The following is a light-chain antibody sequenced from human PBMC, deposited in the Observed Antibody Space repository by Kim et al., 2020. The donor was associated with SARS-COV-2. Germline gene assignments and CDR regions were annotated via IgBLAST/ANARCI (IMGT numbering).Light chain of an antibody. CDR2: AAS. V-gene: IGKV1-39*01. J-gene: IGKJ2*01. CDR1: QSISNY. CDR3: QQSHTLPLT. Sequence: DIQMTQSPSSLSASVGDTVTISCRASQSISNYVNWYQQKPGKAPEVLICAASSLQSGVPSRFSGSGSGTDFTLTINSLQPEDFATYYCQQSHTLPLTFGQGTKLEI.